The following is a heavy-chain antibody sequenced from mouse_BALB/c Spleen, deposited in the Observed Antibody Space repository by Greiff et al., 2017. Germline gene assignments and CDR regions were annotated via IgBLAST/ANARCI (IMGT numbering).Heavy chain of an antibody. CDR1: GFNIKDTY. J-gene: IGHJ2*01. CDR3: ARRETYFDY. Sequence: EVMLVESGAELVKPGASVKLSCTASGFNIKDTYMHWVKQRPEQGLEWIGRIDPANGNTKYDPKFQGKATITADTSSNTAYLQLSSLTSEDTAVYYCARRETYFDYWGQGTTLTVSS. V-gene: IGHV14-3*02. CDR2: IDPANGNT.